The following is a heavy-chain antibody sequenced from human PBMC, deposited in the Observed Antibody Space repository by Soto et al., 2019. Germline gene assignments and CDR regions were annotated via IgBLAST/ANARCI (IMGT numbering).Heavy chain of an antibody. CDR2: ISAYNGNT. D-gene: IGHD6-19*01. CDR3: ARMAVAGQDYFDY. V-gene: IGHV1-18*04. CDR1: GYTFTSSA. J-gene: IGHJ4*02. Sequence: ASVKVSCKASGYTFTSSAIHWVRQAPGQGLEWMGWISAYNGNTNYAQKLQGRVTMTTDTSTSTAYMELRSLRSDDTAVYYCARMAVAGQDYFDYWGQGTLVTVSS.